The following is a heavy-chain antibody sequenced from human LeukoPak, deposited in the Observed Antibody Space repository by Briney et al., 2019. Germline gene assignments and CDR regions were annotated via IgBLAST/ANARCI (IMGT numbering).Heavy chain of an antibody. CDR1: GGTFSSYA. V-gene: IGHV1-69*01. D-gene: IGHD3-22*01. Sequence: ASVKVSCKASGGTFSSYAISWVRQAPGQGLEWMGGIIPIFGTANYAQKFQGRVTITADESTSTAYMELSSLRSEDTAVYYCARGGYYYDSSGYSHLPDYWGQGALVTVSA. CDR2: IIPIFGTA. CDR3: ARGGYYYDSSGYSHLPDY. J-gene: IGHJ4*02.